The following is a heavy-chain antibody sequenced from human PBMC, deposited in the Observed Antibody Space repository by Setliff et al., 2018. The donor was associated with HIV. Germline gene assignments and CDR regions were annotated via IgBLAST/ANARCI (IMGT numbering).Heavy chain of an antibody. CDR1: GGSFSSATYS. D-gene: IGHD6-19*01. CDR3: ARLSGSSGWYSDY. Sequence: SETLSLTCTVSGGSFSSATYSWIWIRQPAGKGLEYIGLIYTSGNTRYNPSLKSRLSISVDTSKNQFSLKLSSVTAADTAMYYCARLSGSSGWYSDYWGQGTLVTVSS. CDR2: IYTSGNT. V-gene: IGHV4-61*02. J-gene: IGHJ4*02.